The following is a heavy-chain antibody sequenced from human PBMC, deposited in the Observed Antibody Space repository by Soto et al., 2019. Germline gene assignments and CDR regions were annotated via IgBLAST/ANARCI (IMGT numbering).Heavy chain of an antibody. CDR2: IIPIFGTA. J-gene: IGHJ4*02. Sequence: SVKVSCKASGGTFSSYAISWVRQAPGQGLEWMGGIIPIFGTANYAQKFQGRVTITADESTSTAYMELSSLRSEDTAVYYCASGYYDSSGYYYFDYWGQGTLVTVSS. CDR3: ASGYYDSSGYYYFDY. D-gene: IGHD3-22*01. V-gene: IGHV1-69*13. CDR1: GGTFSSYA.